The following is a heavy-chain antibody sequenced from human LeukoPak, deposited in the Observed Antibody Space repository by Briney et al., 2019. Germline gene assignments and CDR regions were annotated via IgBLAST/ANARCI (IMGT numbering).Heavy chain of an antibody. CDR3: ARGSSSWSEVDV. V-gene: IGHV1-8*01. CDR1: GYTFTSYD. J-gene: IGHJ6*04. CDR2: MNPNSGNT. D-gene: IGHD6-6*01. Sequence: GASVKVSCKASGYTFTSYDINWVRQATGRGLEWMGWMNPNSGNTGYAQKFQGRVTMTRNTSISTAYMELSSLRSEDTAVYYCARGSSSWSEVDVWGKGTTVTISS.